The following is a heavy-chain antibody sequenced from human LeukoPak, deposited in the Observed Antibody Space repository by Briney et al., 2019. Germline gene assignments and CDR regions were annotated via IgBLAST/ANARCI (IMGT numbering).Heavy chain of an antibody. CDR2: INPSGGST. Sequence: ASVKVSCKASGYTFTSYYMHWVRQAPGQGLEWMGIINPSGGSTSCAQKFQGRVTMTRDTSTSTVYMELSSLRSEDTAVYYCARDVLHYYDSSGYYYFQHWGQGTLVTVSS. CDR1: GYTFTSYY. V-gene: IGHV1-46*01. J-gene: IGHJ1*01. CDR3: ARDVLHYYDSSGYYYFQH. D-gene: IGHD3-22*01.